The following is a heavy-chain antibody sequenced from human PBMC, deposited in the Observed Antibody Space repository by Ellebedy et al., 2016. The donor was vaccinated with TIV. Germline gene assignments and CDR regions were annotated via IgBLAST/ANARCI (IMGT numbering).Heavy chain of an antibody. D-gene: IGHD3-10*01. CDR2: IDPTDSYT. CDR3: SRHRGYGMDV. CDR1: GYSSSTYW. J-gene: IGHJ6*02. V-gene: IGHV5-10-1*01. Sequence: GESLKISCKASGYSSSTYWITWVRQMSGKGLEWMGKIDPTDSYTNYSPSFQGLVTISADESATTSYLQWPSLKASDSATYYCSRHRGYGMDVWGQGTTVTVSS.